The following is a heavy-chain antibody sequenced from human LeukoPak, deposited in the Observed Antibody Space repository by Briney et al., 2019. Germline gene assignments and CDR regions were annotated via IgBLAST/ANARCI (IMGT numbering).Heavy chain of an antibody. J-gene: IGHJ4*02. CDR3: ARDPPSYGVGFDY. Sequence: GGSLRLSCAASGFTFSIYSMNWVRQAPGKGLEWVSSISSSSSYIYYADSVKGRFTISRDNAKNSLYLQMNSLRAEDTAVYYCARDPPSYGVGFDYWGQGTLVTVSS. CDR2: ISSSSSYI. V-gene: IGHV3-21*01. CDR1: GFTFSIYS. D-gene: IGHD4-17*01.